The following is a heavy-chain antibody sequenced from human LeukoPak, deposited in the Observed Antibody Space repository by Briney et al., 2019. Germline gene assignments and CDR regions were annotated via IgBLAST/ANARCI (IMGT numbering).Heavy chain of an antibody. CDR2: ITPRDGST. Sequence: ASVKVSCKASGYTLSDHSIHWVRKAPGQGLEWTGTITPRDGSTGFPQKFQGRVTLTTDMSTGTVYMELSSLRSEDTAVYYCARGIMTGTSRAYFDIWGQGTLVTVAS. CDR1: GYTLSDHS. V-gene: IGHV1-46*01. CDR3: ARGIMTGTSRAYFDI. J-gene: IGHJ4*02. D-gene: IGHD1-7*01.